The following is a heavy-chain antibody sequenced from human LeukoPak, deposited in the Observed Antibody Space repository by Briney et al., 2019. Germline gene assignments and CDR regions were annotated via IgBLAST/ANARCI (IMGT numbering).Heavy chain of an antibody. J-gene: IGHJ5*02. D-gene: IGHD3-10*01. CDR2: IYYSGST. Sequence: SETLSLTCTVSGGSISSYYWSWIRQPPGKGLEWIGYIYYSGSTNYNPSLKSRVTISVDTSKNQFSLKLSSMTAADTAVYYCARMDYYGSWFDPWGQGTLVTVSS. CDR3: ARMDYYGSWFDP. CDR1: GGSISSYY. V-gene: IGHV4-59*01.